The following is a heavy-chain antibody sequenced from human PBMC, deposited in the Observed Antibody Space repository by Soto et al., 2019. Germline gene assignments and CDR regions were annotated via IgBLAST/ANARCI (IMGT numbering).Heavy chain of an antibody. Sequence: QVQLVESGGGVVQPGRSLRLSCAASGFTFSSYGMNWVCQAPGKRLEWVAVIWYDGSNKYYADSVKGRFTISRDNSKNTLYLQMNSLIAEDTAVYYCAREHFSGSYYDYWGQGTLVTVSS. V-gene: IGHV3-33*01. D-gene: IGHD1-26*01. CDR1: GFTFSSYG. CDR3: AREHFSGSYYDY. CDR2: IWYDGSNK. J-gene: IGHJ4*02.